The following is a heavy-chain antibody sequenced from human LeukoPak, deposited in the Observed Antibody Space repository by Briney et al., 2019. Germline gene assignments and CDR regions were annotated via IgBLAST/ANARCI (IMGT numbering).Heavy chain of an antibody. V-gene: IGHV4-38-2*01. CDR3: ARGLFFDY. CDR1: GCSISSGYY. CDR2: IYHSGST. Sequence: SETLSLTCAVSGCSISSGYYWGWIRQPPGKGLEWIGSIYHSGSTYYNPSLKSRVTISVDTSKNQFSLKLSSVTAADTAVYYCARGLFFDYWGQGTLVTVSS. J-gene: IGHJ4*02.